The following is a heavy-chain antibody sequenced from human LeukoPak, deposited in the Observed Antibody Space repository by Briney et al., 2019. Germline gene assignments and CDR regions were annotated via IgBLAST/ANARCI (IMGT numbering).Heavy chain of an antibody. CDR1: GYTFTGYY. J-gene: IGHJ4*02. V-gene: IGHV1-2*04. CDR2: INPNSGGT. CDR3: ARDQSGYSSGWYQPGIFDY. D-gene: IGHD6-19*01. Sequence: ASVKVSCKASGYTFTGYYMHWVRQAPGQGLEWMGWINPNSGGTNYAQKFQGWVTMTRDTSISTAYMELSRLRSDDTAVYYCARDQSGYSSGWYQPGIFDYWGQGTLVTVSS.